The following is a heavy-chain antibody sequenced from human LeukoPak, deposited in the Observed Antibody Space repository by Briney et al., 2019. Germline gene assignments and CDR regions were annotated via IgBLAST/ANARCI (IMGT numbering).Heavy chain of an antibody. CDR3: AKDAQGLVRGGIYFDF. Sequence: GGSLRLSCAASGFTFSSYSMNWVRQVPGKGPEWVSSMSGSGSSTDYADSVKGRFTISRDNFKNTLYLQMNSLRVEDTALYYCAKDAQGLVRGGIYFDFWGQGSLVTVSS. D-gene: IGHD6-19*01. CDR1: GFTFSSYS. J-gene: IGHJ4*02. V-gene: IGHV3-23*01. CDR2: MSGSGSST.